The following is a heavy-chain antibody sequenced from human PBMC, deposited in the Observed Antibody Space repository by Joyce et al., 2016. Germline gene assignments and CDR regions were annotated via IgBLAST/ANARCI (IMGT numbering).Heavy chain of an antibody. J-gene: IGHJ3*01. CDR3: VTGLCIGTACHWDDAFDV. Sequence: EVQLVESGGGLVKPGGSLRLSGPASGFSFRNAWVTGVRQAPGKGLAWVGRVKSKIQCGTTDYAAPVKGEFTISRDDSRETAYLRMNSLKSEDTGVYFCVTGLCIGTACHWDDAFDVWGQGTMVTVSS. CDR1: GFSFRNAW. V-gene: IGHV3-15*01. D-gene: IGHD2-2*01. CDR2: VKSKIQCGTT.